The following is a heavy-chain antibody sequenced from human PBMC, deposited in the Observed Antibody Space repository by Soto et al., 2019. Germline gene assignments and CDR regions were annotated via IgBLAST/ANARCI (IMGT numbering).Heavy chain of an antibody. CDR2: ISSSSSTI. CDR1: GFTFSSYS. J-gene: IGHJ4*02. V-gene: IGHV3-48*02. Sequence: GGSLRLSCAASGFTFSSYSMNWVRQAPGKGLEWVSYISSSSSTIYYADSVKGRFTISRDNAKNSLYLQMNSLRDEDTAVYYCARDLNSDYDSSGGFDYWGKGTLVTVSS. D-gene: IGHD3-22*01. CDR3: ARDLNSDYDSSGGFDY.